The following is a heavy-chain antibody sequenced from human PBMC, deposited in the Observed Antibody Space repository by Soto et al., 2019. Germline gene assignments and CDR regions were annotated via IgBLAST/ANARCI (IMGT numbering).Heavy chain of an antibody. V-gene: IGHV3-15*01. D-gene: IGHD1-1*01. CDR2: IKTKPDDATI. CDR1: GLIFSDVW. CDR3: TTSNLGVDF. Sequence: GGSLRLSCAASGLIFSDVWMTWVRQAPVKGLEWVGRIKTKPDDATIDYAGPVRCRFTISRDDSKNTLYLQMTSLPPDYTGVYYCTTSNLGVDFWGPGTLVTVSS. J-gene: IGHJ1*01.